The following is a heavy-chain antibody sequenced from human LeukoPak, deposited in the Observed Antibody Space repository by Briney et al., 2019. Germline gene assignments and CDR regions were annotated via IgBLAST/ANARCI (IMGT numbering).Heavy chain of an antibody. D-gene: IGHD6-6*01. CDR3: ARDLGSSATSTNWFDP. CDR2: ISAYNGNT. Sequence: ASVKVSCXASGYTFTSYGISWVRQAPGQGLEWMGWISAYNGNTNYAQKLQGRVTMTTDTSTSTAYMELRSLRSDDTAVYYCARDLGSSATSTNWFDPWGQGTLVTVSS. V-gene: IGHV1-18*01. CDR1: GYTFTSYG. J-gene: IGHJ5*02.